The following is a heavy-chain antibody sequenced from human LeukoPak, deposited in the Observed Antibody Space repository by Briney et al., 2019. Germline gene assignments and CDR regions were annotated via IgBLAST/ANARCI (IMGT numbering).Heavy chain of an antibody. V-gene: IGHV4-59*12. D-gene: IGHD3-10*01. CDR1: GGSISSYY. J-gene: IGHJ4*02. CDR3: AKDPSHYGSGSFDY. Sequence: NPSETLSLTCTVSGGSISSYYWSWIRQPPGKGLEWIGYIYYSGSTNYNPSLKGRVTISVDTSKNQFSLKLSSVTAADTAVYYCAKDPSHYGSGSFDYWGQGTLVTVSS. CDR2: IYYSGST.